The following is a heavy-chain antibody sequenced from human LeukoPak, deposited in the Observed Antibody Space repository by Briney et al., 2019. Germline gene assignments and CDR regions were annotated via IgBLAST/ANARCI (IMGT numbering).Heavy chain of an antibody. CDR1: GYTLTELS. CDR3: ATEYSGLDAFDI. CDR2: FDPEDGET. Sequence: ASVKVSCKVSGYTLTELSMHWVRQAPGKGLEWMAGFDPEDGETIYAQKFQGRVTMTEDTSTDTAYMELSSLRSEHTAVYYCATEYSGLDAFDIWGQGTMVTVSS. V-gene: IGHV1-24*01. J-gene: IGHJ3*02. D-gene: IGHD5-12*01.